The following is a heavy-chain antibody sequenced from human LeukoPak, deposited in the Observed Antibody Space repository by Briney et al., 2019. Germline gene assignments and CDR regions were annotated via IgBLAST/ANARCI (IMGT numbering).Heavy chain of an antibody. Sequence: GASVKVSCKASGYTFTGYYMHWVRQPPGQGLEWMGWMNPNSGGKQSAQKFQGRVTMPRDTSIRTAYMELSRLTSDDTAMYYCAIDKLGVGELSLYDQWGQGTLVTVPS. J-gene: IGHJ5*02. CDR1: GYTFTGYY. D-gene: IGHD3-16*02. V-gene: IGHV1-2*02. CDR3: AIDKLGVGELSLYDQ. CDR2: MNPNSGGK.